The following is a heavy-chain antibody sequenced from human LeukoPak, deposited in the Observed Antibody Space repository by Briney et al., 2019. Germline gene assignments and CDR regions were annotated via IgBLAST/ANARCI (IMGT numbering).Heavy chain of an antibody. D-gene: IGHD5-18*01. CDR1: GYTFTSYV. CDR2: ISAYNGNT. CDR3: ASVDTAMVDY. Sequence: ASVKVSCKASGYTFTSYVISWVRQARGQGLEWMGWISAYNGNTNYAQKLQGRVTMTTDTSTSTAYMELRSLRSDDTAVYYRASVDTAMVDYWGQGTLVTVSS. J-gene: IGHJ4*02. V-gene: IGHV1-18*01.